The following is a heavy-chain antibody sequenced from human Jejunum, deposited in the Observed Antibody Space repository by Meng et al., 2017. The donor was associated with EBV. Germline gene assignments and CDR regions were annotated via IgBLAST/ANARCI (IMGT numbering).Heavy chain of an antibody. J-gene: IGHJ4*02. CDR2: IYHGGGT. D-gene: IGHD3-22*01. CDR1: GGSISDNDW. Sequence: QGRLQGSGPRLEKPSGTLSLTCVVSGGSISDNDWWSWVRQPPGKGLEWLGEIYHGGGTNYNPSLESRVTISVDKSKNQFSLKLNSVTVADTAVYYCAGNGYYALEYWGPGILVTVSS. CDR3: AGNGYYALEY. V-gene: IGHV4-4*02.